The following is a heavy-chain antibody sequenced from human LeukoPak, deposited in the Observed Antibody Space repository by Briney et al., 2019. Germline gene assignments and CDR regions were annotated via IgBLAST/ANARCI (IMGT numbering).Heavy chain of an antibody. J-gene: IGHJ4*02. CDR2: IRYDGSNK. Sequence: SGGSLRLSCAASGFTFSSYGMHWVRQAPGKGLEWAAFIRYDGSNKYYADSVKGRFTISRDNSKNTQYLQMNSLRAADTAVYYCARDQYVWGSTVDWGQGTLVTVSS. CDR3: ARDQYVWGSTVD. CDR1: GFTFSSYG. V-gene: IGHV3-30*02. D-gene: IGHD3-16*01.